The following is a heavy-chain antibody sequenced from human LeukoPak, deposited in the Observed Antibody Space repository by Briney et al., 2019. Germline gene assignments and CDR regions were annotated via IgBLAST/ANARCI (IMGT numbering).Heavy chain of an antibody. CDR1: GGSISSYY. CDR3: ARYPAAVVAAMGFDY. Sequence: SETLSLTCTVSGGSISSYYWSWIRQPPGKGLEWIGYNYYSGSTNYNPSLKSRVTISVDTSKNQFSLKLSSVTAADTAVYYCARYPAAVVAAMGFDYWGQGTLVTVSS. V-gene: IGHV4-59*01. CDR2: NYYSGST. J-gene: IGHJ4*02. D-gene: IGHD2-15*01.